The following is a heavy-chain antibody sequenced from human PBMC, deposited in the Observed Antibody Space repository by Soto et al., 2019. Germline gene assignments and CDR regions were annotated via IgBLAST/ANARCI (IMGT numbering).Heavy chain of an antibody. CDR1: GFTFSSYS. CDR3: ARHGDVHWYFDL. Sequence: EVQLVESGGGLVQPGGSLRLSCAASGFTFSSYSMNWVRQAPGKGLEWVSYISSSSSTIYYADSVKGRFTISRHNAQSSLYLQMNSLRAGDTAVYYCARHGDVHWYFDLWGRGTLVTVSS. CDR2: ISSSSSTI. D-gene: IGHD4-17*01. V-gene: IGHV3-48*01. J-gene: IGHJ2*01.